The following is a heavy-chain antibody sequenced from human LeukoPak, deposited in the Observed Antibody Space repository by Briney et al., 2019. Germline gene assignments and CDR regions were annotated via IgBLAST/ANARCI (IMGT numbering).Heavy chain of an antibody. CDR2: IKHDGSEK. CDR1: GFTFNNYW. D-gene: IGHD1-26*01. V-gene: IGHV3-7*01. J-gene: IGHJ6*02. Sequence: GGSLRLSCVASGFTFNNYWMTWVRQAPGKGLERVATIKHDGSEKYYVDSVKGRFTISRDNGKNSLYLQMNSLRAEDTAVYYCTRGGIWGMDVWGQGTTVIVSS. CDR3: TRGGIWGMDV.